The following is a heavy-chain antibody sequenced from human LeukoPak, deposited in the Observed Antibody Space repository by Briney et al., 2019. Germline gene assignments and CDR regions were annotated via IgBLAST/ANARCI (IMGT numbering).Heavy chain of an antibody. D-gene: IGHD3-10*02. CDR1: GGSISSGGYY. J-gene: IGHJ3*01. CDR2: IYYSGTT. V-gene: IGHV4-31*03. CDR3: ARDRAMFSLGAFDV. Sequence: SQTLSLTCTVSGGSISSGGYYWSWIRQYPGKGLEWIGYIYYSGTTYNKPSLKSRVTISVDTSKNQFSLKLSSVTAADTAVYYCARDRAMFSLGAFDVWGQGTMVTVSS.